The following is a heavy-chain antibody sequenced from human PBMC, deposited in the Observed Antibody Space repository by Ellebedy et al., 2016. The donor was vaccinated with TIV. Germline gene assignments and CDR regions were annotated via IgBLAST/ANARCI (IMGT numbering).Heavy chain of an antibody. CDR2: INPNSGGT. J-gene: IGHJ6*02. V-gene: IGHV1-2*04. CDR1: GYTFTSYD. Sequence: ASVKVSXXASGYTFTSYDLNWVRQATGQGLEWMGWINPNSGGTNYAQKFQGWVTMTRDTSISTAYMELSRLRSEDTAVYYCATVNYDYGMDVWGQGTTVTVSS. CDR3: ATVNYDYGMDV.